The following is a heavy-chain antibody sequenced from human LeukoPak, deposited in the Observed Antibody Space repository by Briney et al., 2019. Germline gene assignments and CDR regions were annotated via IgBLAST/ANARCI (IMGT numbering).Heavy chain of an antibody. J-gene: IGHJ5*02. Sequence: SQTXSLTCTVSGGSISSGGYYWSWIRQPPGKGLEWIGYIYHSGSTYYNPSLKSRVTISVDRSKNQFSLKLSSVTAADTAVYYCAAVAWQLLYPGSNWFDPWGQGTLVTVSS. CDR3: AAVAWQLLYPGSNWFDP. CDR1: GGSISSGGYY. CDR2: IYHSGST. D-gene: IGHD2-2*02. V-gene: IGHV4-30-2*01.